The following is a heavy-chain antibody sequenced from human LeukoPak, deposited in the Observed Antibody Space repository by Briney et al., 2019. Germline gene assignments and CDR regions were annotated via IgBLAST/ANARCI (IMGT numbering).Heavy chain of an antibody. D-gene: IGHD3-10*01. CDR3: AKDRLNYYGSGSEEEDY. J-gene: IGHJ4*02. Sequence: ETLSLTCAVYGGSFSGYYWSWVRQAPGKGLEWVSAISGSGGSTYYAGSVKGRFTISRDNSKNTLYLQMNSLRAEDTAVYYCAKDRLNYYGSGSEEEDYWGQGTLVTVSS. V-gene: IGHV3-23*01. CDR2: ISGSGGST. CDR1: GGSFSGYY.